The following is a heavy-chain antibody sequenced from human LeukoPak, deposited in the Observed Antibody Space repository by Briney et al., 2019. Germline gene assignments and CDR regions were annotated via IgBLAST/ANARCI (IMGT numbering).Heavy chain of an antibody. CDR1: GFSFMNAW. D-gene: IGHD2/OR15-2a*01. V-gene: IGHV3-15*01. CDR2: IKSKADGGTP. J-gene: IGHJ4*02. Sequence: GGSLRLSCAASGFSFMNAWMIWVRQAPGKGLEWVGRIKSKADGGTPDYAAPARGRFTISRDDSKNTLYLQMNSLKTEDTAVYYCTTFYHEYSPYWGRGTLVTVSS. CDR3: TTFYHEYSPY.